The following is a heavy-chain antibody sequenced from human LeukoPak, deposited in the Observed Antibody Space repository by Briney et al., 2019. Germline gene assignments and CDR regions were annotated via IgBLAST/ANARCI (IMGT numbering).Heavy chain of an antibody. J-gene: IGHJ5*02. D-gene: IGHD3-10*01. V-gene: IGHV1-69*06. Sequence: ASVKVSCTATGGTFSSYAISWVRQAPGQGLEWMGWIIPIFGTANYAQKFQGRVTITADKSTSTAYMELSSLRSEDTAVYYCAREGRMVRDIRWFDPWGQGTLVTVSS. CDR2: IIPIFGTA. CDR3: AREGRMVRDIRWFDP. CDR1: GGTFSSYA.